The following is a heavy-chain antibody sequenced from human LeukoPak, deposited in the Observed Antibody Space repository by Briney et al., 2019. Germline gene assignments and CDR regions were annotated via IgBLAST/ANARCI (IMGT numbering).Heavy chain of an antibody. V-gene: IGHV3-23*01. J-gene: IGHJ5*02. Sequence: GGSLRLSCAGPEFTFISYALSWVRQAPGKGLEWVSGITGNGVSTYYADSVKGRFTISRDNSKNTLYLQMNSPRDEDTAVYYCAKGLGVDNWFDPWGQGTLVTVSS. CDR3: AKGLGVDNWFDP. CDR1: EFTFISYA. CDR2: ITGNGVST.